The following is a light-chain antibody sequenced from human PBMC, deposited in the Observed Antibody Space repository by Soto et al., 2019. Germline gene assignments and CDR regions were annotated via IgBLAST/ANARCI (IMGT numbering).Light chain of an antibody. J-gene: IGKJ5*01. CDR3: QQYNNYVT. CDR1: QSVSYN. V-gene: IGKV3-15*01. CDR2: GAS. Sequence: EIVMTQSPATLSVSPGERATLSCRASQSVSYNLAWYQHKPGQAPRLLIFGASTRATGIPARSSGSGSGTEFILTISSLQSEDFAVYYCQQYNNYVTFGQGTRLEIK.